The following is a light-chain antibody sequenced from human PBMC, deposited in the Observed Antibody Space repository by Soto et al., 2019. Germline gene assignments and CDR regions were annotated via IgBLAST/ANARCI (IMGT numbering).Light chain of an antibody. CDR3: QQYNSYWT. V-gene: IGKV1-39*01. J-gene: IGKJ1*01. CDR2: AAS. Sequence: DIQMTQSPSSLSASVGDRVTITCRPSQSISSYLNWYQQKPGKAPKLLIYAASSLQSGVPSRFSGSGSGTDFTLTISSLQPEDFATYYCQQYNSYWTFGQGTKVEIK. CDR1: QSISSY.